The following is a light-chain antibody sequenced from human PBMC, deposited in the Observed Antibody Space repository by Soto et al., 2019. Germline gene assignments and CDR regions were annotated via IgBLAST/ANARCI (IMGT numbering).Light chain of an antibody. CDR2: GAS. CDR1: QSVSSSY. V-gene: IGKV3-20*01. J-gene: IGKJ5*01. CDR3: QQYGSSP. Sequence: EIVLTQSPGTLSLSPGERATLSCRASQSVSSSYLAWYQQKPGQAPRLRIYGASRRATGIPDRFSGSGSGTDFTLTISRLEPEEFAVYYCQQYGSSPFGQGTRLEIK.